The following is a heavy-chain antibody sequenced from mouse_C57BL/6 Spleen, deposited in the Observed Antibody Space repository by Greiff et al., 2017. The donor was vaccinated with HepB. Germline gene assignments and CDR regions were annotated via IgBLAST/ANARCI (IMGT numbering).Heavy chain of an antibody. V-gene: IGHV5-4*01. CDR2: ISDGGSYT. J-gene: IGHJ4*01. CDR1: GFTFSSYA. Sequence: EVKLVESGGGLVKPGGSLKLSCAASGFTFSSYAMSWVRQTPEKRLEWVATISDGGSYTYYPDNVKGRFTISRDNAKNNLYLQMSHLKSEDTAMYYCARDGVAVEAMDYWGQGTSVTVSS. CDR3: ARDGVAVEAMDY. D-gene: IGHD1-1*01.